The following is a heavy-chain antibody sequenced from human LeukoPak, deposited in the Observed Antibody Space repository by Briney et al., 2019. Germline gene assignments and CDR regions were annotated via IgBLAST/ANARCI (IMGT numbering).Heavy chain of an antibody. V-gene: IGHV3-21*01. CDR1: GFIFNRYN. D-gene: IGHD1-26*01. CDR3: ARDPHSGTFSVGLYSYYMDV. CDR2: ITSRSTYT. J-gene: IGHJ6*03. Sequence: GGSLRLSCAASGFIFNRYNMNWVGVTPGKGLEWGSSITSRSTYTFYADSVKGRFTTSRDNATNSLDLEMNGLRDEHTAVYYCARDPHSGTFSVGLYSYYMDVWGKGTTVTVYS.